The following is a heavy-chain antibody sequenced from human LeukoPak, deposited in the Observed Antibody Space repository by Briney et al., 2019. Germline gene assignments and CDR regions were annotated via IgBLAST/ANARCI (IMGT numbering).Heavy chain of an antibody. CDR1: GFTFSSYA. CDR2: ISYDGSNK. CDR3: ARDYGSGQDYYYYGMDV. J-gene: IGHJ6*02. Sequence: GRSLRLSCAASGFTFSSYAMHWVRQAPGKGLEWVAVISYDGSNKYYADSVKGRFTISRDNSKNTLYLQINSLRAEDTAVYYCARDYGSGQDYYYYGMDVWGQGTTVTVSS. D-gene: IGHD3-10*01. V-gene: IGHV3-30*04.